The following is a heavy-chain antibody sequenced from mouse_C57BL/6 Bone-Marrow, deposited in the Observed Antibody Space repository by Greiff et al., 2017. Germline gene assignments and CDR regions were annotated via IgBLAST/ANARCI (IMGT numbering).Heavy chain of an antibody. J-gene: IGHJ2*01. V-gene: IGHV1-15*01. CDR1: GYTFTDYE. CDR2: IDPETGGT. D-gene: IGHD1-1*01. Sequence: VQLKASGAELVRPGASVTLSCKASGYTFTDYEMHWVKQTPVHGLEWIGAIDPETGGTAYNQKFKGKAILTADKSSSTAYMELRSLTSEDSAVYYWRRWDTTVVDSFDYWGQGTTLTVSA. CDR3: RRWDTTVVDSFDY.